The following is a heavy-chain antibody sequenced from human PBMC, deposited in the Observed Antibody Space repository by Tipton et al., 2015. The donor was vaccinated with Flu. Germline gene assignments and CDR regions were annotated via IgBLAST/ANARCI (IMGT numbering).Heavy chain of an antibody. CDR1: GGSFSGYY. V-gene: IGHV4-34*01. CDR2: INHSGST. J-gene: IGHJ2*01. Sequence: TLSLTCAVYGGSFSGYYWSWIRQPPGKGLGWIGEINHSGSTNYNPSLKSRVTISVDTSKNQFSLKPSSVTAADTAVYYCARGGGGWYRDWYFDLWGRGTLVTVSS. D-gene: IGHD6-19*01. CDR3: ARGGGGWYRDWYFDL.